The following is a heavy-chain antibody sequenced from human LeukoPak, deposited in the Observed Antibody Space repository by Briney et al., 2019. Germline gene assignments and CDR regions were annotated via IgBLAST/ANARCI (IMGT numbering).Heavy chain of an antibody. Sequence: ASVKVSCKASGYTFTSYYMHWVRQAPGQGLEWMGIINPSGGSTSYAQKLQGRVTMTTDTSTSTAYMELRSLRSDDTAVYYCARDPTAAAPYWGQGTLVTVSS. J-gene: IGHJ4*02. CDR2: INPSGGST. V-gene: IGHV1-46*01. CDR1: GYTFTSYY. D-gene: IGHD6-13*01. CDR3: ARDPTAAAPY.